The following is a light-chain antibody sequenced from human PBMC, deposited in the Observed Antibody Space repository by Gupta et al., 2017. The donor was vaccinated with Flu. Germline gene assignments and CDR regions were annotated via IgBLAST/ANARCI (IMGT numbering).Light chain of an antibody. CDR1: NIGQKS. CDR3: HVWDTYSDHLGV. Sequence: SYVVTQPPSVSVAPGPAASIPCGGNNIGQKSLHWFRQKPGQAPVLVVYDYTDRPSGIPERFSGSKSGNTATLTISRVEAGDEADDDCHVWDTYSDHLGVFGGGTRLTVL. J-gene: IGLJ2*01. V-gene: IGLV3-21*02. CDR2: DYT.